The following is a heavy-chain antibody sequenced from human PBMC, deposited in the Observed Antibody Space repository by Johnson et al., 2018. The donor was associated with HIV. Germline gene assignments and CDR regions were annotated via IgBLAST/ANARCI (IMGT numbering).Heavy chain of an antibody. CDR3: ARDACWLVLTGAFGI. CDR2: ISYDGSNK. Sequence: QVQLLESGGGVVQPGRSLRLSCAASGFLFSRYAMHWVRQAPGKGLEWVAVISYDGSNKYYADSVKGGFTISRDNSKNTLSLQMNSLRAEDTAVYYCARDACWLVLTGAFGIWGQGTMVTVSS. J-gene: IGHJ3*02. D-gene: IGHD6-19*01. V-gene: IGHV3-30-3*01. CDR1: GFLFSRYA.